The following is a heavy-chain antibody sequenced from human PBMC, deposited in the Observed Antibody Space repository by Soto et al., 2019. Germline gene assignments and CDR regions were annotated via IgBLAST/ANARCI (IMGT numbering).Heavy chain of an antibody. V-gene: IGHV4-30-2*01. CDR2: IYHSGST. D-gene: IGHD2-2*02. CDR1: GGSISRGGYS. J-gene: IGHJ4*02. Sequence: SETLSLTCAVSGGSISRGGYSWSWIRQPPGKGLEWIGYIYHSGSTYYNPSLKSRVTISVDRSKNQFSLKLSSVTAADTAVYYCARGLYGNFDYWGQGTLVTVSS. CDR3: ARGLYGNFDY.